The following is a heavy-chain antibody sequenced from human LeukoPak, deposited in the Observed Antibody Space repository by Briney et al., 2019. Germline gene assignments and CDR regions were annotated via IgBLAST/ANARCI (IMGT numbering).Heavy chain of an antibody. CDR1: GGSINSYW. D-gene: IGHD3-16*02. J-gene: IGHJ4*02. CDR3: ARAGYTISSYRFDY. V-gene: IGHV4-4*07. CDR2: IYTTGMT. Sequence: PSETLSLTCSVSGGSINSYWWSWIRQPAGKGLEFICRIYTTGMTNYNPSLKSRVSMSVDTSTNKFSLELRSVTAADTAVYFCARAGYTISSYRFDYWGQGALVTVSS.